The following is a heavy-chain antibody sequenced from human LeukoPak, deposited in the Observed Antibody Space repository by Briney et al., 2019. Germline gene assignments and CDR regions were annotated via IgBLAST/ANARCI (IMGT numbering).Heavy chain of an antibody. CDR2: IYSGGGT. J-gene: IGHJ4*02. D-gene: IGHD5-18*01. V-gene: IGHV3-53*01. CDR1: GFSVSSDY. Sequence: PGGSLRLSCAASGFSVSSDYMTWFRQAPGKGLEWVSVIYSGGGTYYADSVKGRFTISRDNSKNTLYLQMNNVRVEDTAVYFCARYHTALNYWGQGTLVTASS. CDR3: ARYHTALNY.